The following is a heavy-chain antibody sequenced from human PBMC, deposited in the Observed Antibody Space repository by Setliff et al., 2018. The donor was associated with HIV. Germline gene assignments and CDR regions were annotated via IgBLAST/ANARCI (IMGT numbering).Heavy chain of an antibody. V-gene: IGHV1-2*02. CDR1: GYTFTGYY. CDR3: ARDDYYDSSGYWGSYYYYGMDV. D-gene: IGHD3-22*01. J-gene: IGHJ6*02. CDR2: INPNSGGT. Sequence: ASVKVSCKASGYTFTGYYMHWVRQAPGRGLEWMGWINPNSGGTNYAQKFQGRVTMTRDTSISTAYMELSRLRSDDTAVYYCARDDYYDSSGYWGSYYYYGMDVWGQGTTVTVSS.